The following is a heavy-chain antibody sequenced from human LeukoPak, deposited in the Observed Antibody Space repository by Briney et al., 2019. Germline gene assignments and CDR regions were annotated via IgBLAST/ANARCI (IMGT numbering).Heavy chain of an antibody. V-gene: IGHV3-74*01. D-gene: IGHD5/OR15-5a*01. CDR2: INTDGSSA. CDR3: ARHLRTSAFDF. CDR1: GFTFGGYW. J-gene: IGHJ3*01. Sequence: GGSLRLSCAASGFTFGGYWMHWVRQVPGEGLVWVSRINTDGSSATYADSVKGRFTISRDNAKNTLYLQMNGLRVEDTAVYSCARHLRTSAFDFWGQGTMVTVSS.